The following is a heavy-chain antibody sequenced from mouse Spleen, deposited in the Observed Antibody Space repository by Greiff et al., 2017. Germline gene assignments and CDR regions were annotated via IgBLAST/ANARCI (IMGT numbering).Heavy chain of an antibody. J-gene: IGHJ4*01. CDR3: ARTGYYVDAMDY. Sequence: VQLQQSGPELVKPGASVKISCKASGYSFTGYYMNWVKQSPEKSLEWIGEINPSTGGTTYNQKFKAKATLTVDKSSSTAYMQLKSLTSEDSAVYYCARTGYYVDAMDYWGQGTSVTVSS. CDR1: GYSFTGYY. V-gene: IGHV1-42*01. D-gene: IGHD2-3*01. CDR2: INPSTGGT.